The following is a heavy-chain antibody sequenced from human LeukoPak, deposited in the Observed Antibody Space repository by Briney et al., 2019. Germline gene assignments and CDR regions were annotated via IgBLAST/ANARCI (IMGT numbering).Heavy chain of an antibody. CDR1: GFTFSSYG. CDR2: IRYDGNNK. CDR3: AKDSSVFHYDSRNFDY. D-gene: IGHD3-22*01. J-gene: IGHJ4*02. V-gene: IGHV3-30*02. Sequence: GGSLRLSCAASGFTFSSYGMHWVRQVPGKGLEWVAFIRYDGNNKYHADSVKGRFTISRDNSKNTLYLQMNSLRAEDTAVFYCAKDSSVFHYDSRNFDYWGQGTLVTVSS.